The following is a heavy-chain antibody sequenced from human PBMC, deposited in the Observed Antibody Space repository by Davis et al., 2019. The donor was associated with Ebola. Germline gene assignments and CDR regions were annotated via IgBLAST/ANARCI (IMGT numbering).Heavy chain of an antibody. CDR1: GYTFTTYT. V-gene: IGHV1-18*04. J-gene: IGHJ4*02. CDR3: AREQLGPDY. D-gene: IGHD5-18*01. CDR2: INPYHGDT. Sequence: ASVPVSCKTSGYTFTTYTLTWMRQAPGQGLEWMGWINPYHGDTSYSQKCQGRVTMTADTSTNTAYMELRGLTSGDTAFYFCAREQLGPDYWGQGTLVTVSS.